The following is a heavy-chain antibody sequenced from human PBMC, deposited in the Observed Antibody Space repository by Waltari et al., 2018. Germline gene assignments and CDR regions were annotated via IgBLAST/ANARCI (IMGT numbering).Heavy chain of an antibody. V-gene: IGHV4-34*02. CDR2: INESGRT. CDR1: GGSLSGDH. J-gene: IGHJ6*03. Sequence: QVQLQQWGAGLLKPSQTLSLTCDVSGGSLSGDHWTWIRQPPGKGLEWIGEINESGRTTYTPSLESRVTVSIDTANTQFSLRVRSVTAADTAVYYCARVFGYYYYYMDVWGKGTTVTISS. CDR3: ARVFGYYYYYMDV. D-gene: IGHD3-3*01.